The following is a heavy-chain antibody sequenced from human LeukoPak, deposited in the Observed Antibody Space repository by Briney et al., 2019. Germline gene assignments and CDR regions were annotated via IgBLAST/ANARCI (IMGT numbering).Heavy chain of an antibody. CDR3: ARVRSYYYYGMDV. V-gene: IGHV4-34*01. CDR2: INHSGST. CDR1: GGSFSGYY. Sequence: SETLSLTCAVYGGSFSGYYWSWIRQPPGKGLEWIGEINHSGSTNYNPSLKGRVTISVDTSKNQFSLKLSSVTAADTAVYYCARVRSYYYYGMDVWGQGTTVTVSS. J-gene: IGHJ6*02.